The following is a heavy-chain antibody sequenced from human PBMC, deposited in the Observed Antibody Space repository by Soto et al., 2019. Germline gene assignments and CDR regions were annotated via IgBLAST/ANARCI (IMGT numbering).Heavy chain of an antibody. CDR3: AKGRGDYYYYGMDV. Sequence: EVQLLESGGGLVQPGRSLRLSCVASGFTFSRNAISWVRQPPGKGLEWVSAISGSGGSTYYADSVKGRFTISRDNSKNTLYLQMNSLRAEDTAVYYCAKGRGDYYYYGMDVWGQGTTVTVSS. CDR2: ISGSGGST. J-gene: IGHJ6*02. V-gene: IGHV3-23*01. CDR1: GFTFSRNA.